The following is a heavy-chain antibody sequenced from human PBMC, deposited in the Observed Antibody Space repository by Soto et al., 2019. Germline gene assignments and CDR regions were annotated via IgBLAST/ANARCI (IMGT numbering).Heavy chain of an antibody. CDR1: GFAFSNYA. Sequence: QVQLVESGAGVVQPGRSLRLSCAASGFAFSNYAMHCVRQAPGKGLEWVAVISYDGSNKYYADSVKGRFTISRDNSKNTLYLQMNSLRAEDTAVYYCAREEVTNYYFDYWGQGTLVTVSS. CDR2: ISYDGSNK. CDR3: AREEVTNYYFDY. D-gene: IGHD4-4*01. V-gene: IGHV3-30-3*01. J-gene: IGHJ4*02.